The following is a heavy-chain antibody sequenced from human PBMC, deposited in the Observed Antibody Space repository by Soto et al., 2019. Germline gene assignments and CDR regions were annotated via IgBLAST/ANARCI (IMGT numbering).Heavy chain of an antibody. V-gene: IGHV3-30*18. D-gene: IGHD1-26*01. Sequence: QVQLVESGGGVVQPGRSLRLSCAASGFTFSSYGMHWVRQDPGKGLEWVAVISYDGSNKYYADSVKGRFTISRDNSKNTLYLQMNSLRAEDTAVYYCAKGAGATDYWGQGTLVTVSS. CDR2: ISYDGSNK. CDR3: AKGAGATDY. CDR1: GFTFSSYG. J-gene: IGHJ4*02.